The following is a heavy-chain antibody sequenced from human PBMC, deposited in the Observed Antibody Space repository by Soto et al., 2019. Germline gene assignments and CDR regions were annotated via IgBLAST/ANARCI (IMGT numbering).Heavy chain of an antibody. D-gene: IGHD3-9*01. V-gene: IGHV3-23*01. CDR1: GFTFSSYA. J-gene: IGHJ4*02. Sequence: GGSLRLSCAASGFTFSSYAMSWVRQAPGKGLEWVSAISGSGGSTYYADSVKGRFTISRDNSKNTLYLQMNSLRAEDTAVYYCAKVWVLRYFDWQQEFDYWGQGTLVTVSS. CDR3: AKVWVLRYFDWQQEFDY. CDR2: ISGSGGST.